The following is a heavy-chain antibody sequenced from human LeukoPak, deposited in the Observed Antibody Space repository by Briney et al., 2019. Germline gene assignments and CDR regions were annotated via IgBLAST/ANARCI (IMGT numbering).Heavy chain of an antibody. CDR1: GDSVSSNSVA. CDR2: TYYRSKWYN. D-gene: IGHD4-17*01. J-gene: IGHJ4*02. Sequence: PSQTHSLTCAISGDSVSSNSVAWNWIRQSPSRGLEWLGRTYYRSKWYNDYAVSVKSRIIINPDTSKNQFSLQLNSVTPEDTAVYYCAREGGDYVFDYWGQGTLVTVTS. V-gene: IGHV6-1*01. CDR3: AREGGDYVFDY.